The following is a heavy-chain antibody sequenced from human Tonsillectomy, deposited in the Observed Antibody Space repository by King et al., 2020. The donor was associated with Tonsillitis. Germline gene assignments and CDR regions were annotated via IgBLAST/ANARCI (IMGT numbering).Heavy chain of an antibody. D-gene: IGHD4-11*01. CDR2: MHTSGTT. J-gene: IGHJ6*03. CDR3: ARARYSNFAANYYYVDV. Sequence: VQLQESGPGLVKPSQTLSLSCTVSGGSIRGGSFYWTWIRQPAGKGLECIGRMHTSGTTNSSPSLRRRVTMSIDTSKSQFSLNLTSVTAADTAVYYCARARYSNFAANYYYVDVWGKGTTVTVSS. CDR1: GGSIRGGSFY. V-gene: IGHV4-61*02.